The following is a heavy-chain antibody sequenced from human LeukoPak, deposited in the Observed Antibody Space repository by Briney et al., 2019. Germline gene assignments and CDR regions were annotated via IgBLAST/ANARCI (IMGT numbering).Heavy chain of an antibody. CDR2: INPDGSAK. CDR1: GFDLTSNG. Sequence: GGSLRLSCEASGFDLTSNGMNWVRQAPGKGLEWVAKINPDGSAKYYVDSVKGRFTISRDNAKNSLDLQMSSLRVEDTAVYYCLASGGYWGQGTLVTVSS. J-gene: IGHJ4*02. CDR3: LASGGY. V-gene: IGHV3-7*01. D-gene: IGHD6-25*01.